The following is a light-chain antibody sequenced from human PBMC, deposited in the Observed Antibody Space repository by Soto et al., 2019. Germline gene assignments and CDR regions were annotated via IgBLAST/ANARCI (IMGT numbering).Light chain of an antibody. Sequence: EIVLTQSPGTLSLSPGERATLSCRASQSVSSSYLAWYQQKPGQAPRLLIYGASSRATGIPDRFSGSGFGNDFTLTISRLEPEDFAVYYCQQYGSSPYTFGQGTKLEIK. J-gene: IGKJ2*01. CDR1: QSVSSSY. V-gene: IGKV3-20*01. CDR3: QQYGSSPYT. CDR2: GAS.